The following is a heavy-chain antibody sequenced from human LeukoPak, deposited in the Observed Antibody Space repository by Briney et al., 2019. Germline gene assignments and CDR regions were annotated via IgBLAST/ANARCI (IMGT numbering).Heavy chain of an antibody. D-gene: IGHD5-18*01. Sequence: GGSLTLSCAASGFSFDYYTMYWVRQGPEEGLEWVSLIRMDGVNTFYADSVKGRFTISRDNNKNSLYLQMNGLRTDDTGLYYCVKGRRRGYAYGTLESWGQGTLVTVSS. V-gene: IGHV3-43*01. CDR1: GFSFDYYT. J-gene: IGHJ4*02. CDR3: VKGRRRGYAYGTLES. CDR2: IRMDGVNT.